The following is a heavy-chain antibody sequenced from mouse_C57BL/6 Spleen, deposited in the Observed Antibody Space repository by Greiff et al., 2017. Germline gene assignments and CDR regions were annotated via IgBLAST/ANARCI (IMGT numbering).Heavy chain of an antibody. Sequence: VQLQQPGAELVMPGASVKLSCKASGYTFTSYWMHWVKQRPGQGLEWIGEIDPSDSYTNYNQKFKGKSTLTVDKSSSTAYMQRSSLTSEDSAVYYCARGGLYWYFDVWGTGTTVTVSS. J-gene: IGHJ1*03. CDR3: ARGGLYWYFDV. CDR2: IDPSDSYT. CDR1: GYTFTSYW. V-gene: IGHV1-69*01. D-gene: IGHD2-13*01.